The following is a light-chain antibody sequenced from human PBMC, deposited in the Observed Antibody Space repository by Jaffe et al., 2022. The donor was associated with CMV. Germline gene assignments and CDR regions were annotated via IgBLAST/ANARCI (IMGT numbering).Light chain of an antibody. CDR2: RAS. V-gene: IGKV1-39*01. CDR1: QSISSS. CDR3: QQSYTKPYT. J-gene: IGKJ2*01. Sequence: DIQMTQSPSSLSASVGDRVTITCRATQSISSSLNWYQQKPGKAPKLLIFRASTLRDGIPSRFSGSGSGTDFTLTISSLRPEDFATYLCQQSYTKPYTFGQGTKLDIK.